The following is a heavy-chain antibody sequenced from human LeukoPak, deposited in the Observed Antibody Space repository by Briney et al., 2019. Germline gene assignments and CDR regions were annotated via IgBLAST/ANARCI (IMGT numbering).Heavy chain of an antibody. CDR1: GGSFSGYY. CDR2: INHSGST. Sequence: SETLSLTCAVYGGSFSGYYWSWIRQPPGKGLEWIGEINHSGSTYYNPSLKSRVTISVDRSKNQFSLKLSSVTAADTAVYYCARGGTIAAAGYYFDCWGQGTLVTVSS. D-gene: IGHD6-13*01. J-gene: IGHJ4*02. CDR3: ARGGTIAAAGYYFDC. V-gene: IGHV4-34*01.